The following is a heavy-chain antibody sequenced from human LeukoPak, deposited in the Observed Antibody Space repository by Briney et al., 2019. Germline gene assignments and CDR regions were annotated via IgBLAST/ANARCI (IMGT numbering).Heavy chain of an antibody. CDR1: GFTFGSYG. J-gene: IGHJ5*02. CDR3: AKSIPSYNWFDP. Sequence: GGSLRLSCAASGFTFGSYGMHWVRQAPGKGLEWVAFIRYDGSNKYYADSVKGRFTISRDNSKNTLYLQMNSLRAEDMAVYYCAKSIPSYNWFDPWGQGTLVTVSS. CDR2: IRYDGSNK. V-gene: IGHV3-30*02.